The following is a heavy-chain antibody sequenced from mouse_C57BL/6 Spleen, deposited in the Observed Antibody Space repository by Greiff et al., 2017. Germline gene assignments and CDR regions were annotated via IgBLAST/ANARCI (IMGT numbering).Heavy chain of an antibody. CDR1: GYTFTSYW. Sequence: QVQLQQPGAELVKPGASVKLSCKASGYTFTSYWMQWVKQRPGQGLEWIGEIDPSDSYTNYNQKFKGKATLTVDTSSSTAYMQLSSLTSEDSAVYYCARGGGSNSFAYWGQGTLVTVSA. D-gene: IGHD2-5*01. J-gene: IGHJ3*01. CDR2: IDPSDSYT. CDR3: ARGGGSNSFAY. V-gene: IGHV1-50*01.